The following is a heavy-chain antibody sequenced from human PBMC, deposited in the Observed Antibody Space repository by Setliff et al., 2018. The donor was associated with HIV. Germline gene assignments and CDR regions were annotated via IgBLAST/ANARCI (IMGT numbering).Heavy chain of an antibody. CDR1: GASISSGSFY. CDR3: ARCRAGGYSAYES. Sequence: TLSLTCTVSGASISSGSFYWNWIRQPAGKGLEWTGHIYTSGSTNYNPSLLSRVTMSIETSKNQFSLRLSSVTAADTAVYYCARCRAGGYSAYESWGQGTLVTVSS. D-gene: IGHD5-12*01. J-gene: IGHJ4*02. CDR2: IYTSGST. V-gene: IGHV4-61*09.